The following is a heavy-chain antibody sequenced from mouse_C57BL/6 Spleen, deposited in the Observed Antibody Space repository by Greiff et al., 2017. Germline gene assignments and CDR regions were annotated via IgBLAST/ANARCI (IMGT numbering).Heavy chain of an antibody. CDR2: IWTGGGT. Sequence: VKLMESGPGLVAPSQSLSITCTVSGFSLTSYAISWVRQPPGKGLEWLGVIWTGGGTNYNSALKSRLSISKDNSKSQVFLKMNSLQTDDTARYYCARNGGGSPHYYAMDYWGQGTSVTVSS. CDR1: GFSLTSYA. D-gene: IGHD1-1*01. J-gene: IGHJ4*01. CDR3: ARNGGGSPHYYAMDY. V-gene: IGHV2-9-1*01.